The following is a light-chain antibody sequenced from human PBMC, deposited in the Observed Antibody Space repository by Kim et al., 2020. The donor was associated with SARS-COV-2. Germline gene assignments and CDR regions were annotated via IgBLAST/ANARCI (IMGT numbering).Light chain of an antibody. V-gene: IGKV3-20*01. CDR1: QSVRSSY. CDR2: GAS. J-gene: IGKJ2*01. Sequence: EIVLTQSPGTLSLSPGERATLSCRASQSVRSSYLAWYQQKPGQALRLLIYGASSRATGIPDRFSGSGSGTDFTLTISRLEPEDFAVYYCQQYGSTPYTFGQGTKLEI. CDR3: QQYGSTPYT.